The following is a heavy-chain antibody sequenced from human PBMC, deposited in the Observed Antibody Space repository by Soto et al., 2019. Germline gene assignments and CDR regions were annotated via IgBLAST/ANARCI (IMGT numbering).Heavy chain of an antibody. J-gene: IGHJ3*02. CDR1: GGTFSSYT. D-gene: IGHD4-17*01. V-gene: IGHV1-69*02. Sequence: QVQLVQSGAEVKKPGSSVKVSCKASGGTFSSYTISWVRQAPGQGLEWMGRIIPILGMATYAQKFQGRVTITADKSTSTAYMELSSLRSEDTAVYYCAHDDYGDFRDAFDIWGQGTMVTVSS. CDR3: AHDDYGDFRDAFDI. CDR2: IIPILGMA.